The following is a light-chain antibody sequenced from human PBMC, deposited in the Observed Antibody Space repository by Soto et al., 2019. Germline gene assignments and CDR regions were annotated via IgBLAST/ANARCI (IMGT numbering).Light chain of an antibody. CDR3: QQYNNWPSWT. CDR1: QSVSSY. V-gene: IGKV3-15*01. Sequence: EKVMTQSPATLSMSPGERDTLSCRASQSVSSYLAWYQQKPGQAPRLLIYGASTRATGIPARFSGSGSGTEFTLTISSLQSEDFAVYYCQQYNNWPSWTFGQGTKV. J-gene: IGKJ1*01. CDR2: GAS.